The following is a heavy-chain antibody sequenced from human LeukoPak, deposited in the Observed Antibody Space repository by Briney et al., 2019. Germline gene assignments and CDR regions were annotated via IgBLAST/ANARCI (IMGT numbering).Heavy chain of an antibody. CDR3: ASGPVFIYGDHGDAFDI. D-gene: IGHD4-17*01. J-gene: IGHJ3*02. V-gene: IGHV4-34*01. CDR2: IKHSGST. Sequence: SETLSLTCAVYGGSFSGYYWSWIRQPPGKGLEWIGEIKHSGSTNYNPSLTSPVTISVATSKSKFPLKLRSVTAADTAVYYCASGPVFIYGDHGDAFDIWGQGTMVTVSS. CDR1: GGSFSGYY.